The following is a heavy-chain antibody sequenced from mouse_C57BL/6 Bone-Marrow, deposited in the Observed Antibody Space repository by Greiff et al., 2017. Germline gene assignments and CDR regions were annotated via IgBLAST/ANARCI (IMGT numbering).Heavy chain of an antibody. CDR3: TTYSNYRWYFDV. CDR1: GFNIKDDY. V-gene: IGHV14-4*01. Sequence: VQLKESGAELVRPGASVKLSCTASGFNIKDDYMHWVKQRPEQGLEWIGWIDPENGDTEYASKFQGKATITADTSSNTAYLQLSSLTSEDTAVYYCTTYSNYRWYFDVWGTGTTVTVAS. J-gene: IGHJ1*03. D-gene: IGHD2-5*01. CDR2: IDPENGDT.